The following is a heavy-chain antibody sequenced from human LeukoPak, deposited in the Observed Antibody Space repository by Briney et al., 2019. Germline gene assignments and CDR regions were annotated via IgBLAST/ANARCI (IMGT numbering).Heavy chain of an antibody. CDR1: GFTFTNAW. J-gene: IGHJ4*02. D-gene: IGHD3-10*01. CDR2: IKSKTDGETT. V-gene: IGHV3-15*01. CDR3: TTDLGTYYHGSQRLIPIDY. Sequence: GGSLRLFCVDSGFTFTNAWMSWVRQAPGKGLEWIGRIKSKTDGETTNYAEPVRGRFTISRDDSKSAVYLQMNSLKIEDTAVYYCTTDLGTYYHGSQRLIPIDYWGQGTLVTVSS.